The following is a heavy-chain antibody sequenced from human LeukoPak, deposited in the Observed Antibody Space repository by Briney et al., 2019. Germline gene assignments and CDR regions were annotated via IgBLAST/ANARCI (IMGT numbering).Heavy chain of an antibody. D-gene: IGHD4-23*01. CDR1: GYTFTSHG. V-gene: IGHV1-18*01. CDR2: ISAYNGNT. CDR3: ARETTVGWFDP. J-gene: IGHJ5*02. Sequence: ASVKVSCKASGYTFTSHGISWVRQAPGQGLEWMGWISAYNGNTNYAQKLQGRVTMTTDTSTSTAYMELRSLRSDATAVYYCARETTVGWFDPWGQGTLVTVSS.